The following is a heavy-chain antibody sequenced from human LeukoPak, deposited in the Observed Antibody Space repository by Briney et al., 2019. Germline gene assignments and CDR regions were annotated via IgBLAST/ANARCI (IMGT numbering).Heavy chain of an antibody. CDR2: ISGDNPGT. CDR1: GFTFSTYA. Sequence: GSLRLSCAASGFTFSTYAMSWVRQTPGKGLEWVAAISGDNPGTYHANSVKGRFTISRDNSKNTLHLQMSGLRAEDTARYYCAKAPVGHCSGAFCYHFDSWGQGTLVTVSS. V-gene: IGHV3-23*01. CDR3: AKAPVGHCSGAFCYHFDS. D-gene: IGHD2-15*01. J-gene: IGHJ4*02.